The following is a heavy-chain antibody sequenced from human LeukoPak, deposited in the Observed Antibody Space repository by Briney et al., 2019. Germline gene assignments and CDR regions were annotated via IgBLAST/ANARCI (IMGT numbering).Heavy chain of an antibody. J-gene: IGHJ4*02. CDR3: AKDGGRWLQPYYFDY. CDR1: GSTFSSYW. V-gene: IGHV3-9*01. Sequence: GGSLRLSCAASGSTFSSYWMSWVRQAPGKGLEWVSGISWNSGSIGYADSVKGRFTISRDNAKNSLYLQMNSLRAEDTALYYCAKDGGRWLQPYYFDYWGQGTLVTVSS. CDR2: ISWNSGSI. D-gene: IGHD5-24*01.